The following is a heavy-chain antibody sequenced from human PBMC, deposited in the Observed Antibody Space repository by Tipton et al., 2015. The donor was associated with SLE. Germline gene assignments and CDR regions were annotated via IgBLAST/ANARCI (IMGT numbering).Heavy chain of an antibody. Sequence: QSGPEVKKPGSSVKVSCKASGGTFSNYGISWVRQAPGQGLEWMGGIIPIFGTANSAQKFQGRVTITTDESTSTAYMELSSLRSEDTAVYYCARMSDEAEAGIPHFDLWGRGTLVTVSS. J-gene: IGHJ2*01. CDR1: GGTFSNYG. CDR2: IIPIFGTA. V-gene: IGHV1-69*05. CDR3: ARMSDEAEAGIPHFDL. D-gene: IGHD6-13*01.